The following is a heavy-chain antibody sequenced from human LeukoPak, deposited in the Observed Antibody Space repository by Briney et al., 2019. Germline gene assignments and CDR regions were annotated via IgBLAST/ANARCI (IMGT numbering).Heavy chain of an antibody. CDR1: GGSISSYY. CDR3: ARGEVAAPFDY. J-gene: IGHJ4*02. D-gene: IGHD2-15*01. CDR2: IYYSGST. V-gene: IGHV4-59*01. Sequence: SETLSLTCTVSGGSISSYYWSWIRQPPGKGLEWIGYIYYSGSTNYNPSLKSRVTISVDTSKNLFSLKLSSVTAADTAVYYCARGEVAAPFDYWGQGTLVTVSS.